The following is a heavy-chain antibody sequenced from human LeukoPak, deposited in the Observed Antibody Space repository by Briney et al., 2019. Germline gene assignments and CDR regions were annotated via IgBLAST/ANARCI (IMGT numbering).Heavy chain of an antibody. CDR1: GGSISSYY. J-gene: IGHJ6*03. D-gene: IGHD3-10*01. V-gene: IGHV4-4*07. CDR2: IYTSGST. Sequence: SETLSLTCTVSGGSISSYYWSWIRQPAGKGLEWIGRIYTSGSTNYNPSLKSQVTMSVDTSKSQFSLKLSSVTAADTAVYYCARGMYGSGSYAYYYMDVWGKGTTVTVSS. CDR3: ARGMYGSGSYAYYYMDV.